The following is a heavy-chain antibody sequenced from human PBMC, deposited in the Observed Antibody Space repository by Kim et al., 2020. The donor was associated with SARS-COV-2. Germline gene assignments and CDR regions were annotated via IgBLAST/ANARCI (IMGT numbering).Heavy chain of an antibody. CDR1: GGSISSYY. Sequence: SETLSLTCTVSGGSISSYYWSWIRQPPGKGLEWIGYIYYSGSTNYNPSLKSRVTISVDTSKNQFSLKLSSVTAADTAVYYCARGAGYDFWSGYYHPYFDYWGQGTLVTVSS. CDR2: IYYSGST. V-gene: IGHV4-59*01. CDR3: ARGAGYDFWSGYYHPYFDY. J-gene: IGHJ4*02. D-gene: IGHD3-3*01.